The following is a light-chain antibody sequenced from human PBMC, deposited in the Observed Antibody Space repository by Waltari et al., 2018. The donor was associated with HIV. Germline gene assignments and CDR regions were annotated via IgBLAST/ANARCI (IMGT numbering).Light chain of an antibody. CDR1: CGSSTYK. CDR2: VGTGGMVG. V-gene: IGLV9-49*01. CDR3: GADLGSGSNFVYV. J-gene: IGLJ1*01. Sequence: QPVLTQPPSASASLCASVTLTCTLTCGSSTYKFDWPKQLPGKGPRFAMRVGTGGMVGSKGDGIPDRFSVLGSGLNRYLTIKNIQEEDESDYHCGADLGSGSNFVYVFGTGTKVTVL.